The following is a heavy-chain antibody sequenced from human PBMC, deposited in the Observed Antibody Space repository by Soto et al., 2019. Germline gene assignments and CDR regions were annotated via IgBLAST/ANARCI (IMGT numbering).Heavy chain of an antibody. J-gene: IGHJ4*02. D-gene: IGHD1-1*01. CDR2: ISGSGGST. CDR1: GLTLRNYA. Sequence: EVQLLESGGGLVQPGGSLRVSCAASGLTLRNYAMSWVRQAPGKGLEWVSAISGSGGSTYYADSVKGRFTISSDNSKKTLYLQMNSLRVEDTVVYYCAKGGAGFANFDYWGQGTLVTVSS. CDR3: AKGGAGFANFDY. V-gene: IGHV3-23*01.